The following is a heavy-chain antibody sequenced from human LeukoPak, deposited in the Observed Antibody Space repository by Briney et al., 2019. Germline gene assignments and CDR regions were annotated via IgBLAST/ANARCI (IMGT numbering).Heavy chain of an antibody. J-gene: IGHJ6*03. Sequence: ASVKVSCKASGYTFTSYGISWVRQAPGQGLEWMGWISAYNGNTNYAQELQGRVTMTTDTSTSTAYMELRSLRSDDTAVYYCARGTTDLGYCSSTSCYGGYYYMDVWGKGTTVTVSS. CDR3: ARGTTDLGYCSSTSCYGGYYYMDV. CDR1: GYTFTSYG. V-gene: IGHV1-18*01. CDR2: ISAYNGNT. D-gene: IGHD2-2*01.